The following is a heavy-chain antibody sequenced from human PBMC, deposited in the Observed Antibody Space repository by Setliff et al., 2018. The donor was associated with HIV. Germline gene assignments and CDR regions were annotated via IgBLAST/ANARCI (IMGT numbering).Heavy chain of an antibody. D-gene: IGHD2-2*01. Sequence: ASVKVSCKASGYTFTAYYIHWVRQAPGQGLEWMGRIDPTTGDTRYTRRFQGRVTMTRDTSISSVYMELSRLGSDDTAVYFCARDTSSSYWGQGTPVTVSS. J-gene: IGHJ4*02. CDR3: ARDTSSSY. CDR1: GYTFTAYY. CDR2: IDPTTGDT. V-gene: IGHV1-2*06.